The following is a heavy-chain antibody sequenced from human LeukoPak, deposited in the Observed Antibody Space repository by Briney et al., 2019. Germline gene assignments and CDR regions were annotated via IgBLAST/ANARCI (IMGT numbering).Heavy chain of an antibody. J-gene: IGHJ3*02. Sequence: RPSETLSLTCTVSGGSIRSYYWSWIRQSPGKGLEWIGYIYYSGLTKYNPSLQSRVTISVDTSKNQFSLKLSSVTVADTAVYYCARWPYDYGTRRAFDIWGQGTLVTVSS. CDR3: ARWPYDYGTRRAFDI. CDR2: IYYSGLT. V-gene: IGHV4-59*01. D-gene: IGHD4-17*01. CDR1: GGSIRSYY.